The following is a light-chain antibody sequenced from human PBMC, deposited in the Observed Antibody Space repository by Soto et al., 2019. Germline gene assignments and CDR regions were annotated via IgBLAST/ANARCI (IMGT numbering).Light chain of an antibody. V-gene: IGKV3-15*01. CDR1: QSVSSN. Sequence: EIVMTQSPATLSVSPGDRATLSCRASQSVSSNLAWYQQKPGQAPRLLIYGASTRAAGIPARFSGSGSGTEFTLTISSLQSEDFAVYYCQQYNNWDTFGQGTKLEIK. CDR3: QQYNNWDT. J-gene: IGKJ2*01. CDR2: GAS.